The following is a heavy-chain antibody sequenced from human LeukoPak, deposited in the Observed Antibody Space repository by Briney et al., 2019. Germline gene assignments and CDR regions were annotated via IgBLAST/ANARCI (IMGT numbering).Heavy chain of an antibody. CDR2: ISSSSSTI. V-gene: IGHV3-48*02. CDR1: GFSFSTYT. D-gene: IGHD6-13*01. Sequence: QPGGSLRLSCAASGFSFSTYTMNWVRQAPGKGLDWVSYISSSSSTIYYADSVKGRFTISRDNANNSLYLQMNSLRDEDTAVYYCARARRYRSSWYHDYWDQGSLVTVSS. CDR3: ARARRYRSSWYHDY. J-gene: IGHJ4*02.